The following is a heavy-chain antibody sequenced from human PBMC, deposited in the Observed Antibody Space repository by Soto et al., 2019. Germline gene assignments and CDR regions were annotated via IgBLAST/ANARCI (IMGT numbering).Heavy chain of an antibody. V-gene: IGHV4-34*01. CDR1: GGSFSGYY. D-gene: IGHD3-22*01. CDR2: INHSGST. J-gene: IGHJ4*02. CDR3: ATRPDYYDSSGYYYFDY. Sequence: SETLSLTCAVYGGSFSGYYWSWIRQPPGKGLEWIGEINHSGSTNYNPSLKSRVTISVDTSKNQFSLKLSSVTAADTAVYYCATRPDYYDSSGYYYFDYWGQGTLVTVSS.